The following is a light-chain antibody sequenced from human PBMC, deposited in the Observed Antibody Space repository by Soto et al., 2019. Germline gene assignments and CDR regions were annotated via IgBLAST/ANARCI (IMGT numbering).Light chain of an antibody. CDR1: QSISTY. CDR2: DTS. Sequence: ENVLTQSPATLSLSPGERATLSCRASQSISTYVAWYQQTPGQAPRLLIYDTSKRATGIPDRFSGSGSGSDFTLTIHSLEPEDFAVYFCQQLTNWPYGWTFGQGTKLEIK. CDR3: QQLTNWPYGWT. V-gene: IGKV3-11*01. J-gene: IGKJ1*01.